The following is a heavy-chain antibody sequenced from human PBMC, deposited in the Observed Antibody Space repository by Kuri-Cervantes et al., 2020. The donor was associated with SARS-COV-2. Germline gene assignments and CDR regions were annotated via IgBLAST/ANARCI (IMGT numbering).Heavy chain of an antibody. CDR2: ISSSSSTI. Sequence: GGSLRLSCAASGFTFSSYSMNWVRQAPGKWLEWVSYISSSSSTIYYADSVKGRFTISRDNAKNSLYLQMNSLRDEDTAVYYCAREAPCRIVGAICYGMDVWGQGTTVTVSS. D-gene: IGHD1-26*01. CDR3: AREAPCRIVGAICYGMDV. CDR1: GFTFSSYS. J-gene: IGHJ6*02. V-gene: IGHV3-48*02.